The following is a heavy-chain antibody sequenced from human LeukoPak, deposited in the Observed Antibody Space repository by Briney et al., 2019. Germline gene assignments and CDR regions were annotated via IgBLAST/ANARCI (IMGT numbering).Heavy chain of an antibody. Sequence: GGSLRLSCAASGFTFTNNFMSWVRQAPGKGLEWVSFIYSGGNTHYSDSVKGRFTISRDNSKNTLYLQMNSLRADDTAVYYCARRAGEYSHPYDYWGQGTLVTVSS. CDR3: ARRAGEYSHPYDY. V-gene: IGHV3-53*01. CDR1: GFTFTNNF. CDR2: IYSGGNT. J-gene: IGHJ4*02. D-gene: IGHD4-17*01.